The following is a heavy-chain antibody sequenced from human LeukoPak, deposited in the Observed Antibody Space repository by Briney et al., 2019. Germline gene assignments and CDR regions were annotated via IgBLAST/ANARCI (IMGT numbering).Heavy chain of an antibody. Sequence: PGGSLRLSCAASGFTFSSYSMNWVRQAPGKGLEWVSSISSSSSYIYYADSVKGRFTISRDNAKNSLYLQMNSLRAEDTAVYYCARDERGYDGARRDYWGQGTLVTVSS. V-gene: IGHV3-21*01. D-gene: IGHD4/OR15-4a*01. CDR3: ARDERGYDGARRDY. CDR2: ISSSSSYI. J-gene: IGHJ4*02. CDR1: GFTFSSYS.